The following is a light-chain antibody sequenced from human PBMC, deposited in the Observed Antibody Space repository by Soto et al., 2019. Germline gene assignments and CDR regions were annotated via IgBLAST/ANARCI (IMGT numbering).Light chain of an antibody. Sequence: EIVLTQSPGTLSLSPGERATLSCRASQSVSSSYLAWYQQKPGQAPRLLIYGASYSATGIPYRFSGSGSGTDFTLTISRLEPEDFAVYYCQQYGSSRTFGQGTKVEV. CDR3: QQYGSSRT. CDR1: QSVSSSY. J-gene: IGKJ1*01. V-gene: IGKV3-20*01. CDR2: GAS.